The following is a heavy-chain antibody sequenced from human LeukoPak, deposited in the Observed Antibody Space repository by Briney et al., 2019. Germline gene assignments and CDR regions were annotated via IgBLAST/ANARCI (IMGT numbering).Heavy chain of an antibody. CDR1: GFTFDDYA. Sequence: PGGSLRLSCAASGFTFDDYAMHWVRPAPGKGLEWVSFIYSDNTHYSDSVKGRFTISRDNSKNTLYLQMNSLRAGDTAVYYCARRAGAYSHPYDYWGQGTLVTVSS. D-gene: IGHD4/OR15-4a*01. CDR2: IYSDNT. V-gene: IGHV3-53*01. CDR3: ARRAGAYSHPYDY. J-gene: IGHJ4*02.